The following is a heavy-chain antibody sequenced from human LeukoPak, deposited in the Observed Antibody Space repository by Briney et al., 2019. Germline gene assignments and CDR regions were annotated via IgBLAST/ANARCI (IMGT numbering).Heavy chain of an antibody. CDR2: IYYSGST. CDR3: ARGYYDSSGYYYHYYYGMDV. CDR1: GGSISSYY. J-gene: IGHJ6*02. V-gene: IGHV4-59*01. D-gene: IGHD3-22*01. Sequence: SETLSLTCTVSGGSISSYYWSWIRQPPGKGLEWIGYIYYSGSTNYNPSLKSRVTISVDTSKNQFSLKLSSVTAADTAVYYCARGYYDSSGYYYHYYYGMDVWGQGTTVTVSS.